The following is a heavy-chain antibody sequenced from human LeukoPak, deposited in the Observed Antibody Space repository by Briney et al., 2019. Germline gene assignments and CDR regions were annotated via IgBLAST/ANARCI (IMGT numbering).Heavy chain of an antibody. D-gene: IGHD3-3*01. V-gene: IGHV4-34*01. Sequence: SETLSLTCAVYGGSVSGYYWSWIRRPPEKGLEWIGEISHRGRTHYTPSLQSRVTMSVDTSKNQFALNLNSVTAADTAVHYCARVPLRFLEPFDYWGQGILVTVSS. CDR3: ARVPLRFLEPFDY. CDR2: ISHRGRT. CDR1: GGSVSGYY. J-gene: IGHJ4*02.